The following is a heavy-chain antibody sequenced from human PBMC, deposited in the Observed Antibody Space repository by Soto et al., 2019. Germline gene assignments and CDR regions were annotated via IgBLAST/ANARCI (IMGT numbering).Heavy chain of an antibody. V-gene: IGHV3-23*01. CDR3: AKGVHRNAGPYFFDN. CDR1: GFVFSDCA. CDR2: ISGTSFTT. J-gene: IGHJ4*02. Sequence: GGSLRLSCAASGFVFSDCAMSWVRQAPGKGLEWVSGISGTSFTTKYADFVKGRFTMSRDNSKSALYLQMNSLRTEDTAIYYCAKGVHRNAGPYFFDNWGQGALVTVSS. D-gene: IGHD1-1*01.